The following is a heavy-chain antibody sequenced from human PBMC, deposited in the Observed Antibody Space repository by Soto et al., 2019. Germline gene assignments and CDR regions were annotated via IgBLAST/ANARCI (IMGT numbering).Heavy chain of an antibody. J-gene: IGHJ4*02. Sequence: EVQLVESGGGLVKPGGSLRLSCAASGFTFSSYSMNWVRQAPGKGLEWVSSISSSSSYIYYADSVKGRFTISRDNAKNSLYLQMNSLSAEDTAVYYCAREGGMTTVATFDYWGQGTLVTVSS. V-gene: IGHV3-21*01. CDR2: ISSSSSYI. D-gene: IGHD4-17*01. CDR3: AREGGMTTVATFDY. CDR1: GFTFSSYS.